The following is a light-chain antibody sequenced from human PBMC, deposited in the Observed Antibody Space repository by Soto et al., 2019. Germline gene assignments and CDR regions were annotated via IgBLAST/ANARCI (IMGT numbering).Light chain of an antibody. CDR2: GAS. J-gene: IGKJ1*01. Sequence: EIVLTQSPAPLSLSPGERATLSCRASQSVSSNLAWYQQKPGQAPRLLIYGASTRATGIPARFSGSGSGTECTLIISSLQSEDAAVYYCQQYNSWLWTLGQGTKVDIK. V-gene: IGKV3-15*01. CDR1: QSVSSN. CDR3: QQYNSWLWT.